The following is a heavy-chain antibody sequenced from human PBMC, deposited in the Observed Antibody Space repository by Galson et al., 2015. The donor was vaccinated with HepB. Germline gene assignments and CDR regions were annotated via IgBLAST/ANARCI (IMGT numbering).Heavy chain of an antibody. Sequence: SVKVSCKASGYTFTSYYMHWVRQAPGQGLEWMGIINPSGGSTSYAQKFQGRVTMTRDTSTSTVYMELSSLRSEDTAVYYCARGVSSGLDLASMIVVVIAFDCWGQGTLVTVPS. V-gene: IGHV1-46*01. D-gene: IGHD3-22*01. J-gene: IGHJ4*02. CDR1: GYTFTSYY. CDR2: INPSGGST. CDR3: ARGVSSGLDLASMIVVVIAFDC.